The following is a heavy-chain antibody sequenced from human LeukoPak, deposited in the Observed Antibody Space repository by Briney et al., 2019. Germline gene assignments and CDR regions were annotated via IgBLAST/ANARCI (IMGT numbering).Heavy chain of an antibody. V-gene: IGHV3-48*03. J-gene: IGHJ4*02. CDR2: ISSSGSTI. CDR1: GFTFSSYE. CDR3: ARSGGDGYNWGFDY. Sequence: PGGSLRLSCAASGFTFSSYEMNWVRQAPGKGLEWGSYISSSGSTICYADPVKGRFTISRDNAKNSLYLQMNSLRAEDTAVYYCARSGGDGYNWGFDYWGQGTLVTVSS. D-gene: IGHD5-24*01.